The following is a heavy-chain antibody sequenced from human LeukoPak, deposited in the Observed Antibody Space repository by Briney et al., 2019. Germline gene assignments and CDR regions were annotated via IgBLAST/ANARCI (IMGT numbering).Heavy chain of an antibody. Sequence: AGGSLRLSCAASGFKFSAYGMHWVRQAPGKGLEWVAVISYDETKRYYADSVKGRFTISRDKSKNMVFLQMNSLRTEDTAIYYCVKEDIVVAPAVLGLFDYWGQGTLVTVSS. J-gene: IGHJ4*02. CDR1: GFKFSAYG. V-gene: IGHV3-30*18. D-gene: IGHD2-2*01. CDR3: VKEDIVVAPAVLGLFDY. CDR2: ISYDETKR.